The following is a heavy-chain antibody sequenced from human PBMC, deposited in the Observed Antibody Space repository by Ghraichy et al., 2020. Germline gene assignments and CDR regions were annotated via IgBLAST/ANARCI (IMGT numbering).Heavy chain of an antibody. D-gene: IGHD3-9*01. V-gene: IGHV3-21*01. CDR1: GFTFSSFT. Sequence: GALRLSCVTSGFTFSSFTMNWVRQAPGKGLEWISSIRCSTSYIFYADSVKGRFTISRDNAKNSVFLQMNGLGVDDTGVYYCARVQKMTGDPLAFDIWGQGTVVTVSS. CDR2: IRCSTSYI. J-gene: IGHJ3*02. CDR3: ARVQKMTGDPLAFDI.